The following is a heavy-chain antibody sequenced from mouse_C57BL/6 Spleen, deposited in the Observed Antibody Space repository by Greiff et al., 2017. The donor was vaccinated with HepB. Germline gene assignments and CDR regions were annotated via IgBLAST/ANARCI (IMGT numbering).Heavy chain of an antibody. J-gene: IGHJ4*01. Sequence: DVKLVESGGDLVKPGGSLKLSCAASGFTFSSYGMSWVRQTPDKRLEWVATISSGGSYTYYPDSVKVRFTISRDNAKNTLYLQMSSLKSEDTAMYYWARHITGAMDYWGQGTSVTVSS. CDR3: ARHITGAMDY. CDR1: GFTFSSYG. V-gene: IGHV5-6*02. CDR2: ISSGGSYT. D-gene: IGHD1-1*01.